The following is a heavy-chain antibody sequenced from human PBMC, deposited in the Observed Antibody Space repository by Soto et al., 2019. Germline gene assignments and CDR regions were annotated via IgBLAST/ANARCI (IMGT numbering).Heavy chain of an antibody. V-gene: IGHV1-69*13. CDR3: AKVRYSSPMGYYYGMDV. J-gene: IGHJ6*02. D-gene: IGHD6-19*01. Sequence: SVKVSCKASGGTFSSYAISWVRQAPGQGLEWMGGIIPIFGTANYAQKFQGRVTITADESTSTSYMEVNNLRSEDTAVYYCAKVRYSSPMGYYYGMDVWGQGTTVTVSS. CDR2: IIPIFGTA. CDR1: GGTFSSYA.